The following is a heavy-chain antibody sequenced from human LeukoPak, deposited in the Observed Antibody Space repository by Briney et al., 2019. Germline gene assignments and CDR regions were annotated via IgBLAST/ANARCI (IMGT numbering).Heavy chain of an antibody. J-gene: IGHJ4*02. D-gene: IGHD6-19*01. Sequence: GGSLRLSCAASGFTFSSYSMNWVRQAPGKGLEWVSSISSSSSHIFYADSVKGRFTISRDNAKNSLYLQMNSLRAEDTAVYYCAREHSSGLQAEYWGQGTLVTVSS. CDR3: AREHSSGLQAEY. CDR1: GFTFSSYS. CDR2: ISSSSSHI. V-gene: IGHV3-21*01.